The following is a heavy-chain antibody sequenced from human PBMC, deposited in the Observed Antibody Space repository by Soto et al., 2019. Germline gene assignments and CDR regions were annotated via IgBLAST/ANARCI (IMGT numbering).Heavy chain of an antibody. V-gene: IGHV3-23*01. CDR1: GFTFSTYS. J-gene: IGHJ3*02. D-gene: IGHD3-3*01. CDR2: ISGSGSET. Sequence: EVQLLESGGGLVQPGGSLRLSCAAYGFTFSTYSMSWVRQAPGKGLEWVSVISGSGSETYYADSVKGRFSSSRDNSKNTLYLQKNTLTAEDTAVDYCAKEFLAATDRAFDIWGHGTLGTVPS. CDR3: AKEFLAATDRAFDI.